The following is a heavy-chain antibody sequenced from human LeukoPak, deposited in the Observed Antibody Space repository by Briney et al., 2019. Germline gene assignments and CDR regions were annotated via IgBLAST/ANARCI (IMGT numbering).Heavy chain of an antibody. D-gene: IGHD4-23*01. J-gene: IGHJ4*02. V-gene: IGHV3-33*01. CDR1: GFTFSSYG. CDR2: IWYDGSNK. Sequence: GGSRRLSCAASGFTFSSYGMHWVRQAPGKGLEWAAVIWYDGSNKYYADSVKGRFTISRDNSKNTLYLQMNSLRAEDTAVYYCAREGPTVVTRGFDYWGQGTLVTVCS. CDR3: AREGPTVVTRGFDY.